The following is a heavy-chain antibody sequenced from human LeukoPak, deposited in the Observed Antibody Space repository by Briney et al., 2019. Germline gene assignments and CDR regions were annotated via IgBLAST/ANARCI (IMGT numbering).Heavy chain of an antibody. CDR1: GGSISSYY. D-gene: IGHD5-18*01. Sequence: SETLSLTCTVSGGSISSYYWSWIRQPPGQGLEWIGYIYYSGSTNYNPSLKSRVTISVDTSKNQFSLKLSSVTAADTAVYYCAGGDGKRGYSYGYYDYWGQGTLVTVSS. J-gene: IGHJ4*02. CDR3: AGGDGKRGYSYGYYDY. CDR2: IYYSGST. V-gene: IGHV4-59*01.